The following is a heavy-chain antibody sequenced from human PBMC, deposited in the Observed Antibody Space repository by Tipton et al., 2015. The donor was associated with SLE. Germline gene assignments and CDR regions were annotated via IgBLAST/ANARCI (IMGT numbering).Heavy chain of an antibody. J-gene: IGHJ4*02. Sequence: QLVQSGAEVKKPVASVKVSCKASGYTFIGYYMHWVRQAPGQGLEWMGWINPNSGGTNYAQNFQGRVTMTRDTSISTAYMELSRLRSDDTAVYYCARGIFGVVIIPVLDYWGQGTLITVSS. CDR3: ARGIFGVVIIPVLDY. CDR1: GYTFIGYY. V-gene: IGHV1-2*02. CDR2: INPNSGGT. D-gene: IGHD3-3*01.